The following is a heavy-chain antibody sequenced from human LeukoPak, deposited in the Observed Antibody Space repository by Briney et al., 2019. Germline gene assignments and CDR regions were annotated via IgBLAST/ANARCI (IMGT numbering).Heavy chain of an antibody. CDR2: ISAYNGNT. Sequence: ASVKVSCKASGYTFTSYGISWVRQAPGQGLEWMGWISAYNGNTNYAQKLQGRVTMTTDTSTSTAYMELRSLRSDDTAVYYCARDQISRGSSSSDYFDYWGQGTLVTVSS. CDR3: ARDQISRGSSSSDYFDY. CDR1: GYTFTSYG. D-gene: IGHD6-6*01. J-gene: IGHJ4*02. V-gene: IGHV1-18*01.